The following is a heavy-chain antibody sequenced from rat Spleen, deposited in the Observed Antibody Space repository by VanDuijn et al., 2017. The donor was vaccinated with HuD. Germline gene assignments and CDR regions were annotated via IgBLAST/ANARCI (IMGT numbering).Heavy chain of an antibody. V-gene: IGHV5-7*01. D-gene: IGHD1-11*01. Sequence: EVQLVESDGGLVQPGRSLKLSCAASGFTFSDYYMAWVRQAPTKGLEWVATIAFDGSSTYYRDAVKGRSTISRDNAKSTLYLQMDSLRSEDTATYYCARTGGPYYWYFDLWGPGTMVTVSS. CDR3: ARTGGPYYWYFDL. CDR2: IAFDGSST. CDR1: GFTFSDYY. J-gene: IGHJ1*01.